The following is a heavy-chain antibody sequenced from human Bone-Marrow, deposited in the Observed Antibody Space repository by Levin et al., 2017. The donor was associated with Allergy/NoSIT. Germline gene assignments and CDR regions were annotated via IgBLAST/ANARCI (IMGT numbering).Heavy chain of an antibody. Sequence: GGSLRLSCAASGFTFDDYAMHWVRQTPRKGLEWVSGISWNSRIIGYADSVKGRFTISRDNAKNSLYLQMNSLRPDDTALYYCAKDMTTAPNDAFGIWGQGTTVTVSS. CDR2: ISWNSRII. CDR3: AKDMTTAPNDAFGI. D-gene: IGHD4-17*01. V-gene: IGHV3-9*01. CDR1: GFTFDDYA. J-gene: IGHJ3*02.